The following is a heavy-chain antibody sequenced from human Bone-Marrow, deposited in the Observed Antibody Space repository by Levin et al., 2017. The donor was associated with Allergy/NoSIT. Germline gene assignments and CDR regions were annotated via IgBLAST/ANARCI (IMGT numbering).Heavy chain of an antibody. Sequence: GGSLRLSCAASGFSFSSLGMHWVRQAPGKGLEWVALIIYDGGNTFYADSVKGRFTISRDNFKSTLYLQMNSLRAEDTAVYYCATSVAGITDDAVDIWGQGTMVTVSS. J-gene: IGHJ3*02. V-gene: IGHV3-30*03. CDR2: IIYDGGNT. D-gene: IGHD6-19*01. CDR3: ATSVAGITDDAVDI. CDR1: GFSFSSLG.